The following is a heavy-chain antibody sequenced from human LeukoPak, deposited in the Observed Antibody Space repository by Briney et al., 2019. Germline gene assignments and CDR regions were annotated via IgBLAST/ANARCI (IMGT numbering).Heavy chain of an antibody. CDR3: AREAPAYGERYFVS. J-gene: IGHJ4*02. V-gene: IGHV3-66*01. Sequence: PGGSLRLSCAASGFNFSSYAMSWVRQAPGKGLEWVSVIYSGGSTYYADSVKGRFTISRDDAKNTLYLQMNSLRAEDTALYYCAREAPAYGERYFVSWGQGTLVTVSS. CDR2: IYSGGST. D-gene: IGHD2-21*01. CDR1: GFNFSSYA.